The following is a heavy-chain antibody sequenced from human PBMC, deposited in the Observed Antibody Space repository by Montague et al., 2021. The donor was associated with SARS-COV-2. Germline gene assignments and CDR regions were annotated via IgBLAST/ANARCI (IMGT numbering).Heavy chain of an antibody. V-gene: IGHV3-30-3*01. CDR1: GFTFSSYA. CDR2: ISYDGSNK. J-gene: IGHJ6*02. D-gene: IGHD3-10*01. Sequence: SLRLSCAASGFTFSSYAMHWVRQAPGKGLEWVAVISYDGSNKYYADSVKGRFTISRDNYKNTLYLQMNSLRAEDTAVYYCARDREITMVRGAPLYGMDVWGQGTTVTVS. CDR3: ARDREITMVRGAPLYGMDV.